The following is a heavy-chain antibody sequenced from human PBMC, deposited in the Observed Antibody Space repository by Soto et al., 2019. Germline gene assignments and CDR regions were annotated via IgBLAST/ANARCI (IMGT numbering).Heavy chain of an antibody. CDR1: GYTFTGYY. J-gene: IGHJ1*01. CDR2: INPNSGGT. Sequence: ASVKVSCKASGYTFTGYYMHWVRQAPGQGLEWMGWINPNSGGTNYAQKFQGWVTMTRDTSIGTAYMELSRLRSDDTAVYYCVSSGLTLEYFQHWGQGTLVTVSS. CDR3: VSSGLTLEYFQH. V-gene: IGHV1-2*04.